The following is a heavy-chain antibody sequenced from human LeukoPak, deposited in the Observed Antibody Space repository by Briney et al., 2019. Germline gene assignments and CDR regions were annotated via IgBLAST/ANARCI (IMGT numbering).Heavy chain of an antibody. V-gene: IGHV3-30*18. CDR1: GFTFSSYG. Sequence: GRSLRLSCAASGFTFSSYGMHWVRQAPGKGLEWVAVISYDGSNKYYADSVKGRFTISRDNSKNTLYLQMNSLRAEDTAVYYCAKDSGATYYYGMDVWGQGTTVTVSS. J-gene: IGHJ6*02. CDR2: ISYDGSNK. CDR3: AKDSGATYYYGMDV.